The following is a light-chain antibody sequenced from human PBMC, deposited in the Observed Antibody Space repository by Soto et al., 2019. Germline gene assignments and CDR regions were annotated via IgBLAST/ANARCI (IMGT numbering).Light chain of an antibody. CDR3: QTWSTDFSVV. V-gene: IGLV4-69*01. Sequence: QLVLTQSPSASASLGASVKFTCTLSSGHSSYAIAWHQQQPEKGPRYLMKVNSDGSHNKGDGIPDRFSGSSSGAERYLTISSLPSEDEADYYCQTWSTDFSVVFGGGTKLTVL. CDR1: SGHSSYA. CDR2: VNSDGSH. J-gene: IGLJ2*01.